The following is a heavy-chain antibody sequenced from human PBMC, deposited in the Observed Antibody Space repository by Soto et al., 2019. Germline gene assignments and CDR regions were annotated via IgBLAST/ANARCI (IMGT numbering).Heavy chain of an antibody. J-gene: IGHJ4*02. CDR2: INHSGST. D-gene: IGHD2-2*01. V-gene: IGHV4-34*01. CDR1: GGSFSGYY. CDR3: ARAHIVVVPAATRKYYFDY. Sequence: TLSLTCAVYGGSFSGYYWSWIRQPPGKGLEWIGEINHSGSTNYNPSLKSRVTISVDTSKNQFSLKLSSVTAADTAVYYCARAHIVVVPAATRKYYFDYWGQGTLVTVSS.